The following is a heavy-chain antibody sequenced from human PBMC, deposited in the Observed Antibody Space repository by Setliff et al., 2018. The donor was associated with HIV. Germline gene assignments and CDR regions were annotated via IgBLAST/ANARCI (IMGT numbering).Heavy chain of an antibody. V-gene: IGHV3-30*04. J-gene: IGHJ4*02. Sequence: GGSLRLSCAASGFTFSNYAMHWVRQAPGKGMECVSLMSYDGSNIYYADFVKGRFTISRDNSKNTLYLQMNSLRVEDTATYYCARDAKGGIDYWGQGTLVTVSS. CDR3: ARDAKGGIDY. D-gene: IGHD3-16*01. CDR1: GFTFSNYA. CDR2: MSYDGSNI.